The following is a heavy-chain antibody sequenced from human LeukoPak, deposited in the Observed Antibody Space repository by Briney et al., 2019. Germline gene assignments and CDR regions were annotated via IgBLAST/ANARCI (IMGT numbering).Heavy chain of an antibody. V-gene: IGHV3-33*01. Sequence: GGSLRLSCAASGFTFSNFGMHWVRQAPGKGLEWVAVIWYDGSDQSYADSVKGRFTISRDNSKNTLFLQMDSLRAEDTAVYYCVREDTAMSPNAFDVWGQGTMVTVSS. CDR3: VREDTAMSPNAFDV. CDR1: GFTFSNFG. CDR2: IWYDGSDQ. J-gene: IGHJ3*01. D-gene: IGHD5-18*01.